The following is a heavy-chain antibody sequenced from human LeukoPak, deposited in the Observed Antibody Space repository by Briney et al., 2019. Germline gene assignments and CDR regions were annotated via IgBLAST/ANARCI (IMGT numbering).Heavy chain of an antibody. CDR2: ISYDGSKK. Sequence: GGSLRLSCAASGFTFSSYAMHWVRRAPGKGLEWVAVISYDGSKKYYADSVKGRFTISRDNSKDTLYLQMNSLRAEDTAVYYCARDPGYSGYAPDYWGQGTLVTVSS. V-gene: IGHV3-30-3*01. J-gene: IGHJ4*02. CDR3: ARDPGYSGYAPDY. CDR1: GFTFSSYA. D-gene: IGHD5-12*01.